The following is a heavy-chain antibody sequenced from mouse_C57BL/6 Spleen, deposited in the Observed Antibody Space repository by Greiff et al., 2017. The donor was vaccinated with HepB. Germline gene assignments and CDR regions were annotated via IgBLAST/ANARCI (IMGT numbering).Heavy chain of an antibody. CDR3: ARTYGSSSSYAMDY. CDR1: GFTFSSYT. CDR2: ISGGGGNT. Sequence: DVMLVESGGGLVKPGGSLKLSCAASGFTFSSYTMSWVRQTPEKRLEWVATISGGGGNTYYPDSVKGRFTISRDNAKNTLYLQMSSLRSEDTALYYCARTYGSSSSYAMDYWGQGTSVTVSS. V-gene: IGHV5-9*01. J-gene: IGHJ4*01. D-gene: IGHD1-1*01.